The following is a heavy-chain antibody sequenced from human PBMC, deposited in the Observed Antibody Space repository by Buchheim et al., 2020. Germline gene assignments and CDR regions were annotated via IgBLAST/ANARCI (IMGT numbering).Heavy chain of an antibody. V-gene: IGHV3-74*01. CDR2: INSDGITT. CDR1: GFTFNFNW. D-gene: IGHD3-9*01. CDR3: VRDLFEWQLLSPAY. J-gene: IGHJ4*02. Sequence: EVQLVESGGGVVQPGGSLRLSCAASGFTFNFNWMHWVRQTPEKGLVWVSHINSDGITTKYVDSVRVRFTISRENAWHTMYLQMNSLGAEDTGIYYCVRDLFEWQLLSPAYWGQGTL.